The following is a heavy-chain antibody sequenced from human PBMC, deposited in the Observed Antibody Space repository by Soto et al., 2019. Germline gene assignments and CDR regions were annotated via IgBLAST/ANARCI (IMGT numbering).Heavy chain of an antibody. Sequence: QVPLQQWGAGLLKPSETLSLTCAVYSGSFSGYYWTWIRQPPGTGLEWIGEINHSGSTNYNPSLNSRVPISVYTSKNHVSLKLTSVTAADPAVYYCARDKIPGLFDYWGQGTLVTISS. V-gene: IGHV4-34*01. CDR3: ARDKIPGLFDY. J-gene: IGHJ4*02. D-gene: IGHD2-21*01. CDR2: INHSGST. CDR1: SGSFSGYY.